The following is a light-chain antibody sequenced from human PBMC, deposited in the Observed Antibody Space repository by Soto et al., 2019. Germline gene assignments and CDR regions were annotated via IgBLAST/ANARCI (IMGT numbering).Light chain of an antibody. Sequence: QSALTQPPSASGSPGQSVTISCTGTSSDVGGYNYVSWYQYHPGKAPKLMIYEVSKRPSGVPDRFSGSKSGNTASLTVSGLQAEDEADYYCSSFAGSNNGVFGGGTKLTVL. V-gene: IGLV2-8*01. CDR2: EVS. J-gene: IGLJ3*02. CDR3: SSFAGSNNGV. CDR1: SSDVGGYNY.